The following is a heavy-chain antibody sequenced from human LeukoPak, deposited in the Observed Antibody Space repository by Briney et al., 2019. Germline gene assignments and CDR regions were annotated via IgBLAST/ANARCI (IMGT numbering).Heavy chain of an antibody. V-gene: IGHV3-30*02. CDR2: IRYDGSNK. J-gene: IGHJ4*02. CDR1: GFTFSSYG. D-gene: IGHD3-22*01. Sequence: PGGSLRLSCAASGFTFSSYGMHWVRQAPGKGLEWVAFIRYDGSNKYYADSVKGRFTISRDNSKNTLYLQMNSLRAEDTAVYYCAKGYYYDSSGTNTLGWGQGTLVTVSS. CDR3: AKGYYYDSSGTNTLG.